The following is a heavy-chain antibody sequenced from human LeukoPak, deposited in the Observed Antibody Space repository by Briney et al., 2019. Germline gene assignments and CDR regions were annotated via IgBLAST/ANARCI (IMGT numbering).Heavy chain of an antibody. D-gene: IGHD3-10*01. CDR2: IRCDGSNK. CDR1: GFTFSSYG. J-gene: IGHJ4*02. V-gene: IGHV3-30*02. CDR3: AKDGLSYILFDY. Sequence: GGSLRLSCAASGFTFSSYGMHWVRQAPGKGLEWVAFIRCDGSNKYNADSVKGRFTISRDNSKNTLYLQMNSLRAEDTAVYYCAKDGLSYILFDYWGQGTLVTVSS.